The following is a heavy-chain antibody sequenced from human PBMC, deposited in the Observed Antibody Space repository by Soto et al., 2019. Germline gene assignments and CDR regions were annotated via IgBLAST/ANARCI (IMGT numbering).Heavy chain of an antibody. CDR2: ISSRSGNT. CDR1: GFIFSNYG. J-gene: IGHJ4*02. Sequence: QPGGSLRLSCAASGFIFSNYGTSWVRQAPGRGLEWVSSISSRSGNTYYADSVKGRFTISRDNSKNTLYLQMNSLRAEDTALYYCAKGGPQVFNNWGQGTLVTVSS. CDR3: AKGGPQVFNN. V-gene: IGHV3-23*01. D-gene: IGHD2-15*01.